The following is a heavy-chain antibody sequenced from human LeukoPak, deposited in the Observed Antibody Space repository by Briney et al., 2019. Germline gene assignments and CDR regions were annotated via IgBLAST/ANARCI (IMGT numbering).Heavy chain of an antibody. CDR1: GFTFSSYW. J-gene: IGHJ6*03. D-gene: IGHD3-10*01. CDR2: IKQDGSEK. CDR3: ARAHLYGSGDYYYYYMDV. Sequence: PGRSLRLSCAASGFTFSSYWMSWVRQAPGKGLEWVANIKQDGSEKYYVDSVKGRFTISRDNAKNSLYLQMNSLRAEDTAVYYCARAHLYGSGDYYYYYMDVWGKGTTVTISS. V-gene: IGHV3-7*01.